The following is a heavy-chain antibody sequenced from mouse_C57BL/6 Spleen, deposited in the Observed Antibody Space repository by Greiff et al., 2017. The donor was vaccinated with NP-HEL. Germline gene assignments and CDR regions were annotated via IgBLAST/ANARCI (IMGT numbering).Heavy chain of an antibody. CDR3: ARGRGAMDY. J-gene: IGHJ4*01. V-gene: IGHV1-19*01. Sequence: SGPVLVKPGASVKMSCKASGYTFTDYYMNWVKQSHGKSLEWIGVINPYNGGTSYNQKFKGKATLTVDKSSSTAYMELNSLTSEDSAVYYCARGRGAMDYWGQGTSVTVSS. CDR2: INPYNGGT. CDR1: GYTFTDYY.